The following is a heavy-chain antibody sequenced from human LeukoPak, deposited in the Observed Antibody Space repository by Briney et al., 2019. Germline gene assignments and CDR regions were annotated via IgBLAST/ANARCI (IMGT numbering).Heavy chain of an antibody. V-gene: IGHV1-58*02. Sequence: ASVKVSCKASGFTFTSSAMQWMRQARGQRLEWIGWIVVGSGNTNYAQKFQERVTITRDMSTSTAYMELSSLRSEDTAVYYCAAPKRIVGAVGDAFEIWGQGTMVTVCS. CDR3: AAPKRIVGAVGDAFEI. D-gene: IGHD1-26*01. CDR2: IVVGSGNT. CDR1: GFTFTSSA. J-gene: IGHJ3*02.